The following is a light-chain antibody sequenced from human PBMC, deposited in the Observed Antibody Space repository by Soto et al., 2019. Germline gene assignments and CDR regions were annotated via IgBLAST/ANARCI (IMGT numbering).Light chain of an antibody. J-gene: IGKJ4*01. CDR3: HKCRNWPLT. V-gene: IGKV3-15*01. CDR2: DAS. Sequence: EIVMTQSPATLSVSPGEGATLSCKASQNVYNNLAWYQQRPGQPPRLLIYDASTRATGISARFSGSGYGTEFTLTISSLQSEDFAVYFCHKCRNWPLTFGGGTKVEI. CDR1: QNVYNN.